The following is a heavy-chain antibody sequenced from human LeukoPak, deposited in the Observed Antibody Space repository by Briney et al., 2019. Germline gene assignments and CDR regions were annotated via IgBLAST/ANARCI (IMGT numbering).Heavy chain of an antibody. CDR2: ISSSSPYI. CDR3: ARLYSRVGPFDY. CDR1: GGSIISSSYY. V-gene: IGHV3-21*01. D-gene: IGHD5-18*01. Sequence: ETLSLTCTVSGGSIISSSYYWDWIRQPPGKGLEWVASISSSSPYIYYTDSVKGRFTISRDNAKNSLYLQMNSLRAEDTAVYYCARLYSRVGPFDYWGQGTLVTVSS. J-gene: IGHJ4*02.